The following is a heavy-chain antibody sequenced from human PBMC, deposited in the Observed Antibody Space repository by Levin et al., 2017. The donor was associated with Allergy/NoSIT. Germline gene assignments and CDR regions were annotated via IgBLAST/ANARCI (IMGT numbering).Heavy chain of an antibody. CDR2: INHSGST. D-gene: IGHD2-2*01. CDR1: GGSFSGYY. V-gene: IGHV4-34*01. CDR3: ARGRGLLSREYFQH. J-gene: IGHJ1*01. Sequence: MSSETLSLTCAVYGGSFSGYYWSWIRQPPGKGLEWIGEINHSGSTNYNPSLKSRVTISVDTSKNQFSLKLSSVTAADTAVYYCARGRGLLSREYFQHWGQGTLVTVSS.